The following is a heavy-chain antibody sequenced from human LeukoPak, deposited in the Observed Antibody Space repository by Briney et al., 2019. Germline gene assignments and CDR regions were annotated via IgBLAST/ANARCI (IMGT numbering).Heavy chain of an antibody. Sequence: ASVKVSCKASGYTFTGYYMHWVRQAPGQGLEWMGWINPNSGGTNYAQKFQGRVTMTRDTSISTAYMELSRLRSDDTAVYYCARVGYCSSTGCYTWFDPWGQGTLVTVSS. CDR2: INPNSGGT. CDR1: GYTFTGYY. CDR3: ARVGYCSSTGCYTWFDP. D-gene: IGHD2-2*02. J-gene: IGHJ5*02. V-gene: IGHV1-2*02.